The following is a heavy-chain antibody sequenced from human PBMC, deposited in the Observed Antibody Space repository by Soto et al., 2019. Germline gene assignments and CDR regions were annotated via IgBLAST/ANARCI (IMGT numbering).Heavy chain of an antibody. J-gene: IGHJ5*02. Sequence: EVQLLESGGGLVQPGGSLRLSCAASEFTFSSNAMHWVRQAPGKGLEWVSGITGSGSTTFYADSVKGRFTISRDNSKNTLCLHMSSLRAEDTATYYCAIDVTAYLRCWFHLWGPGTRVTVSS. CDR2: ITGSGSTT. CDR3: AIDVTAYLRCWFHL. CDR1: EFTFSSNA. V-gene: IGHV3-23*01.